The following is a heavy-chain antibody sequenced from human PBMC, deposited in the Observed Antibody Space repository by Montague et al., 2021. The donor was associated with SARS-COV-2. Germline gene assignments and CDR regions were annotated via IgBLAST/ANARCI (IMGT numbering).Heavy chain of an antibody. CDR3: GRGIPNWWAVGH. D-gene: IGHD2-15*01. CDR2: VHYSGGS. Sequence: SETLSLTCSVSGVSISSSGYYWGWVRQPPGKGLEWIGSVHYSGGSNYNPSLESRVTMSVDTSKSRFSLRLRSVTGADTAVYYCGRGIPNWWAVGHWGQGILVTVSS. CDR1: GVSISSSGYY. J-gene: IGHJ4*02. V-gene: IGHV4-39*01.